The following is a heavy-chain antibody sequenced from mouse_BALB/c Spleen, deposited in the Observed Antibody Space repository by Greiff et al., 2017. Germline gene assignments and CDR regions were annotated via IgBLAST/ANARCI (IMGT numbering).Heavy chain of an antibody. D-gene: IGHD1-1*01. V-gene: IGHV5-17*02. CDR1: GFTFSSFG. CDR2: ISSGSSTI. J-gene: IGHJ4*01. CDR3: AYGSSYRDYAMDY. Sequence: EVNLVESGGGLVQPGGSRKLSCAASGFTFSSFGMHWVRQAPEKGLEWVAYISSGSSTIYYADTVKGRFTISRDNPKNTLFLQMTSLRSEDTAMYCGAYGSSYRDYAMDYWGQGTSVTVSS.